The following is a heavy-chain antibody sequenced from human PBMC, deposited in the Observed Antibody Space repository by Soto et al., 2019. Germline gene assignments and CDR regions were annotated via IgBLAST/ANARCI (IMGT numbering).Heavy chain of an antibody. Sequence: SETLSLTCAVSGGSVSNGGYSWSWIRQPPGKGLEWIGYIYYSGSTYYNPSLKSRVTISVDRSKNQFSLKLSSVTAADTAVYYCARGIVAYDILTGYYTDNWFDSWGQGTLVTVSS. J-gene: IGHJ5*01. CDR2: IYYSGST. CDR1: GGSVSNGGYS. CDR3: ARGIVAYDILTGYYTDNWFDS. D-gene: IGHD3-9*01. V-gene: IGHV4-30-2*01.